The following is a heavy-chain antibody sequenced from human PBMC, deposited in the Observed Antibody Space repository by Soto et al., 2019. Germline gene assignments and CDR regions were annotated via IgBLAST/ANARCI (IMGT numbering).Heavy chain of an antibody. V-gene: IGHV3-66*01. CDR2: IYSDGST. CDR3: ARDQYYYDSSGYYYAWFDP. D-gene: IGHD3-22*01. J-gene: IGHJ5*02. CDR1: RFTVASTY. Sequence: GGSLRLSCAASRFTVASTYMRWASEGSGEWLEWVSVIYSDGSTYYADSVKGRFTISRDKSKNTLYLQMNSLRAEDTAVYYCARDQYYYDSSGYYYAWFDPWG.